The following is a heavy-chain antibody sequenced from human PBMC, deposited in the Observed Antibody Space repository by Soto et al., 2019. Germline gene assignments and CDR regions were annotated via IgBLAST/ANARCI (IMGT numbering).Heavy chain of an antibody. CDR3: ARQQYDFWSGYYTGGFDP. J-gene: IGHJ5*02. CDR1: GGSISSSSYY. CDR2: IYYSGST. Sequence: SETLSLTCTVSGGSISSSSYYWGWIRQPPGKGLEWIGSIYYSGSTYYNPSLKSRVTISVDTSKNQFSLKLSSVTTADTAVYYCARQQYDFWSGYYTGGFDPWGQGTLVTVSS. V-gene: IGHV4-39*01. D-gene: IGHD3-3*01.